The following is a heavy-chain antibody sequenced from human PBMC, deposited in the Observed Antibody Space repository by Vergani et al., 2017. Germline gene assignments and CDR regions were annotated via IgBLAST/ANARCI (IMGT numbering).Heavy chain of an antibody. CDR3: ARGRYCSSTSCYRGRPTSPNRPNWFDP. D-gene: IGHD2-2*02. J-gene: IGHJ5*02. V-gene: IGHV4-61*02. CDR1: GGSISSGSYY. CDR2: IYTSGST. Sequence: QVQLQESGPGLVKPSQTLSLTCTVSGGSISSGSYYWSWIRQPAGKGLEWIGRIYTSGSTNYNPSLKSRVTISVDTSKNQFSLKLSSVTAADTAVYYCARGRYCSSTSCYRGRPTSPNRPNWFDPWGQGTLVTVSS.